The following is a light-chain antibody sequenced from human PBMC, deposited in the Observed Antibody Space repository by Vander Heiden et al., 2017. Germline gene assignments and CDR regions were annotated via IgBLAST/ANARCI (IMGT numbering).Light chain of an antibody. Sequence: QSVLTQPPSASGTPGQRVTISCSGSSSNIGSNTVNWSQQLPGTAPKLLIYSNNQRHSGGPDRFSGSKSGTSACLAISGLQSEDEADYYCAAWDDSLNGVVFGGGTKLTVL. J-gene: IGLJ2*01. V-gene: IGLV1-44*01. CDR3: AAWDDSLNGVV. CDR2: SNN. CDR1: SSNIGSNT.